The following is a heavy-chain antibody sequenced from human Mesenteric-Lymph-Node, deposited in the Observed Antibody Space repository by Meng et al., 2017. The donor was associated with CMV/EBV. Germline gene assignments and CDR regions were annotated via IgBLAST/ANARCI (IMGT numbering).Heavy chain of an antibody. CDR2: IYYSGTT. J-gene: IGHJ5*02. Sequence: VSGGSISSGDYYWSWIRQHPGRGLEWIGYIYYSGTTYYNPSLKTRVTISVDTSKNQFSLKLSSVTAADTAVYYCARWGFESFNWFDPWGQGTLVTVSS. V-gene: IGHV4-31*02. D-gene: IGHD7-27*01. CDR1: GGSISSGDYY. CDR3: ARWGFESFNWFDP.